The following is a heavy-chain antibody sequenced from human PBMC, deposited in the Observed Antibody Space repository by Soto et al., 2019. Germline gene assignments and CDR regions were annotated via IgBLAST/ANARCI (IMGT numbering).Heavy chain of an antibody. J-gene: IGHJ4*02. CDR3: ATDRHYYDSSGYYYVPLAY. Sequence: ASVKVSCKVSGYTLTELSMHWVRQAPGKGLEWMGGFDPEDGETIYAQKFQGRVTMTEDTSTDTAYMELSSLSFEDTAVYYCATDRHYYDSSGYYYVPLAYWGQGTLVTVSS. V-gene: IGHV1-24*01. D-gene: IGHD3-22*01. CDR1: GYTLTELS. CDR2: FDPEDGET.